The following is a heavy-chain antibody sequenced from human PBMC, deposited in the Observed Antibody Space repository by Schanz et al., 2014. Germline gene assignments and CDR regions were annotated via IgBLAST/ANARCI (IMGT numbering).Heavy chain of an antibody. CDR1: GFTFHTYD. Sequence: VHLEESGGGVVQPGRSLRLSCAASGFTFHTYDMHWVRQAPGKGLEWVAQISHDGHRDFYADSVKGRFTISRDNSKNTLYLQMNSLRAEDTAVYYCARDGDFDYWGQGTLVTVSS. V-gene: IGHV3-30-3*01. CDR2: ISHDGHRD. CDR3: ARDGDFDY. J-gene: IGHJ4*02.